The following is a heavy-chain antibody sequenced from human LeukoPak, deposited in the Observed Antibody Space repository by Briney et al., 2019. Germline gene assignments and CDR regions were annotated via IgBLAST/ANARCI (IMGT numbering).Heavy chain of an antibody. CDR2: IHYSGST. CDR1: GGSISSPTYY. CDR3: ARLGGYHDPPDY. V-gene: IGHV4-39*01. D-gene: IGHD3-16*02. J-gene: IGHJ4*02. Sequence: SETLSVTCTVSGGSISSPTYYWAWIRQPPGKGLEWIRTIHYSGSTYDNPSLKSRFTISVDTYKNQFFLKLSSVTAADTAVYYCARLGGYHDPPDYWGQGTLVTVSS.